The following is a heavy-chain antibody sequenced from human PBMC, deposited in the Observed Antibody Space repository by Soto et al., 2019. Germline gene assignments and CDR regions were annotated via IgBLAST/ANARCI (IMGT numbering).Heavy chain of an antibody. D-gene: IGHD3-10*01. CDR1: GFTFSSYG. CDR2: VPYDGSNK. CDR3: AKGKGMXYYYGLDV. J-gene: IGHJ6*02. V-gene: IGHV3-30*18. Sequence: QVQLVESGGGVVQPGRSLRLSCAASGFTFSSYGMHWVRQAPGKGLEWVAVVPYDGSNKYYADSVKGRFTISRDNSKNTLNLQMNSLRAEDTAVYYCAKGKGMXYYYGLDVWGQGTTVTVSS.